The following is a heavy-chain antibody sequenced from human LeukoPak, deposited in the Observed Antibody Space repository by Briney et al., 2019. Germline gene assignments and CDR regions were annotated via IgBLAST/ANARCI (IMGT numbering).Heavy chain of an antibody. CDR3: ASNFYYYDSSGYPPPFDY. J-gene: IGHJ4*02. V-gene: IGHV4-39*01. Sequence: SETLSLTCTVSGGSISSSSYYWGWIRQPPGKGLEGIVSIYYSGSTYYNPSLKSRVTISEDTSKHQFSLKLSSVTAADTAVYYCASNFYYYDSSGYPPPFDYWGQGTLITVSS. D-gene: IGHD3-22*01. CDR2: IYYSGST. CDR1: GGSISSSSYY.